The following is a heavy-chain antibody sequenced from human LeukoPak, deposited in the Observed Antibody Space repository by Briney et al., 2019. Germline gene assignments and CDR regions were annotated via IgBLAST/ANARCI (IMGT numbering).Heavy chain of an antibody. D-gene: IGHD1-26*01. CDR3: VRGVGATPFDY. CDR2: INWNGGRT. Sequence: GGSLRLSCVASGFTFHDYAMSWVRQAPGKGLEWVSGINWNGGRTDYADSVQGRFSISRDNAKNSLYLVINSLRTEDTALYCCVRGVGATPFDYWGQGTLVTVSS. J-gene: IGHJ4*02. CDR1: GFTFHDYA. V-gene: IGHV3-20*04.